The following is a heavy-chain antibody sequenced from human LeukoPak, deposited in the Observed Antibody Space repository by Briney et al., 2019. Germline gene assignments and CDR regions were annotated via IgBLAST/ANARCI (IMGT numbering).Heavy chain of an antibody. CDR1: GFTVSSNY. CDR3: AREAVTRNYFDY. J-gene: IGHJ4*02. Sequence: GGSLRLSCATSGFTVSSNYMNWVRQAPGKGLEWVSVIYSGGSTYYADSVKGRFTIPRDNSKNTLYLQMNSLRAEDTAVYYCAREAVTRNYFDYWGQGTLVTVSS. D-gene: IGHD4-17*01. V-gene: IGHV3-53*01. CDR2: IYSGGST.